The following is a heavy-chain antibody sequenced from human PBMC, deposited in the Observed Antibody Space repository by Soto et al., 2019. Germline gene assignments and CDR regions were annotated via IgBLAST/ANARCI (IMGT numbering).Heavy chain of an antibody. Sequence: GESLKISCNGSGYSFTSDWISWVRQMPGKGLEWMGRIDPSDSYTNYSPSFQGHVTISADKSISTAYLQWSSLKASDTAMYYCARPGSWNLYGMDVWGQGATVTVSS. D-gene: IGHD1-1*01. CDR2: IDPSDSYT. V-gene: IGHV5-10-1*01. CDR3: ARPGSWNLYGMDV. J-gene: IGHJ6*02. CDR1: GYSFTSDW.